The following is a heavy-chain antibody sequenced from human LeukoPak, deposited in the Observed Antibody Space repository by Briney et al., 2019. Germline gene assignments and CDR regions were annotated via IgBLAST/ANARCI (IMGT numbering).Heavy chain of an antibody. CDR2: ISSSSSYI. J-gene: IGHJ4*02. D-gene: IGHD1-26*01. CDR1: GFTFSSYS. V-gene: IGHV3-21*01. Sequence: GGSLRLSWAPSGFTFSSYSMNWVRQAPGKGLDWVSSISSSSSYIYYADSVKGRFTISRDNAKNSLYLQMNSLRAEDTAVYYCAREGGSYYMLYYFDYWGQGTLVTVSS. CDR3: AREGGSYYMLYYFDY.